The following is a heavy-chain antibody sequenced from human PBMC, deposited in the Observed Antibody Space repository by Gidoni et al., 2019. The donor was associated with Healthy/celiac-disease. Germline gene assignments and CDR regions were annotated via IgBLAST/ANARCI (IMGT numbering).Heavy chain of an antibody. V-gene: IGHV3-49*05. CDR3: TRAPHGDYVGEWYYGMDV. Sequence: EVQLVESGGGLVKQGRSLRLSCTASGFTFGDYAMRWFRQAPGKGLEWVGFIRSKAYGGTTEYAASVKGRFTISRDDSKSIAYLQMNSLKTEDTAVYYCTRAPHGDYVGEWYYGMDVWGQGTTVTVSS. D-gene: IGHD4-17*01. CDR1: GFTFGDYA. CDR2: IRSKAYGGTT. J-gene: IGHJ6*02.